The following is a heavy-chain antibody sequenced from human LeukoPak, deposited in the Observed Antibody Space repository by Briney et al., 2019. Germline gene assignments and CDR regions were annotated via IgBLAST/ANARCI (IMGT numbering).Heavy chain of an antibody. D-gene: IGHD3-10*01. Sequence: SETLSLTCAVYGGSFSGYYWSWIRQPPGKGLEWIGEINHSGSTNYNPSLKSRVTISVDTSKNQFSLKLSSVTAADTAVYYCAYQHITMVRGVIPFAYWGQGTLVTVSS. CDR1: GGSFSGYY. V-gene: IGHV4-34*01. CDR2: INHSGST. J-gene: IGHJ4*02. CDR3: AYQHITMVRGVIPFAY.